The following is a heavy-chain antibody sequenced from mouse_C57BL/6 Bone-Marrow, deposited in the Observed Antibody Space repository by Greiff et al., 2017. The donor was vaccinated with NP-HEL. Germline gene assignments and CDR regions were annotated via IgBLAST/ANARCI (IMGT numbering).Heavy chain of an antibody. Sequence: QVQLQQSGPELVKPGASVKISCKASGYAFSSSWMNWVKQRPGKGLEWIGRLYPGDGDTNYNGKFKGKATLTADKSSSTAYMQLSSLTSEDSAVYFCAIYDYEGFAYWGQGTLVTVSA. V-gene: IGHV1-82*01. CDR2: LYPGDGDT. D-gene: IGHD2-4*01. CDR3: AIYDYEGFAY. CDR1: GYAFSSSW. J-gene: IGHJ3*01.